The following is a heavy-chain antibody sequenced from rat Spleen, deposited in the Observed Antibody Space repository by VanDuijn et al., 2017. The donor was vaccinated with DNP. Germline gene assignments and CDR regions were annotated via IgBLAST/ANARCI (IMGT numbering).Heavy chain of an antibody. CDR3: ARDNYGTYGAMDA. CDR2: ISYDGIRT. CDR1: GFTFSDYY. V-gene: IGHV5-7*01. Sequence: EVQLVESGGGLVQPGRSLKLSCAASGFTFSDYYMAWVRQAPKKGLEWVATISYDGIRTYYRDSVKGRFTISRDDAKSTLYLQMDSLRSEDTATYYCARDNYGTYGAMDAWGQGTSVTVSS. D-gene: IGHD1-3*01. J-gene: IGHJ4*01.